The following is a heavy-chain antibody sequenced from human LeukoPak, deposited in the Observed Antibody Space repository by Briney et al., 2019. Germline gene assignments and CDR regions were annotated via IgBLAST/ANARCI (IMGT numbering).Heavy chain of an antibody. CDR2: IYCSGST. CDR3: ARARSPFLGYCSSTSCEGQYYFDY. Sequence: PSETLSLTCTVSGGSISSYYWSWIRQPPGKGLEWIGYIYCSGSTNYNPSLKSRVTISVDTSKNRFSLKLSSVTAADTAVYYCARARSPFLGYCSSTSCEGQYYFDYWGQGTLVTVSS. J-gene: IGHJ4*02. V-gene: IGHV4-59*01. D-gene: IGHD2-2*01. CDR1: GGSISSYY.